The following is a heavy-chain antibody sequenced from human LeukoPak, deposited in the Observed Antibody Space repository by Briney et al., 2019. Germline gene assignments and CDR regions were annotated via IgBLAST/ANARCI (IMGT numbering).Heavy chain of an antibody. Sequence: SETLSLTCSVSGYSISSGYLWGWIRQPPGKGLEWIGNIYHNESPYYNPSLKSRVTISVDTSKNQFSLKLSSVTAADTAVYYCTRGSIAYYYMDVWGKGTTVTISS. J-gene: IGHJ6*03. V-gene: IGHV4-38-2*02. D-gene: IGHD3-22*01. CDR3: TRGSIAYYYMDV. CDR1: GYSISSGYL. CDR2: IYHNESP.